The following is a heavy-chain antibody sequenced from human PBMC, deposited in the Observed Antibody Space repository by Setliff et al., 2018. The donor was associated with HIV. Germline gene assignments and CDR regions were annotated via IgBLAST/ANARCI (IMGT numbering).Heavy chain of an antibody. V-gene: IGHV4-59*08. CDR1: GASIRGHY. CDR2: IYYSGNT. CDR3: ARSLVPSGYYYGRHAFDI. D-gene: IGHD3-22*01. J-gene: IGHJ3*02. Sequence: PSETLSLTCSVSGASIRGHYWSWIRQSPGKGLAWIGNIYYSGNTNYNPSFKSRVTISVDTSKNQFSRRVNSVTAADTAVYYCARSLVPSGYYYGRHAFDIWGQGTKVTVSS.